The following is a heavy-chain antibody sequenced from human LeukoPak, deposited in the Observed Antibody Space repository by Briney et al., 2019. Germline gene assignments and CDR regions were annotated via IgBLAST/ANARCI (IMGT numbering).Heavy chain of an antibody. D-gene: IGHD1-14*01. CDR2: IRYDGSNK. V-gene: IGHV3-30*02. Sequence: GGSLRLSCAASGFTFSSYGMHWVRQAPGKGLEWVAFIRYDGSNKYYADSVKGRFTISRDNSKNTLYLQMNSLRAEDTAVYYCAKDRDPNLGYFDYWGQGTLVTVSS. CDR1: GFTFSSYG. CDR3: AKDRDPNLGYFDY. J-gene: IGHJ4*02.